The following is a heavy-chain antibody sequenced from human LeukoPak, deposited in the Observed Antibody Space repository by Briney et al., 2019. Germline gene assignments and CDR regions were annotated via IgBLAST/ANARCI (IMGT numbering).Heavy chain of an antibody. J-gene: IGHJ4*02. D-gene: IGHD3-10*01. CDR2: ISYDGSNK. CDR1: GFTFSSYA. Sequence: SLRLSCAASGFTFSSYAMHWVRQAPGKGLEWVAVISYDGSNKYYADSVKGRFTISRDNSKNTLYLQMNSLRAEDTAVYYCARVARELMSGQPIDYWGQGTLVTVSS. V-gene: IGHV3-30-3*01. CDR3: ARVARELMSGQPIDY.